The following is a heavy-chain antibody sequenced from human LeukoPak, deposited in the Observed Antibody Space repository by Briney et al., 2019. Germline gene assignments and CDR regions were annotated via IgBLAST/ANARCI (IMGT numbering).Heavy chain of an antibody. V-gene: IGHV1-2*02. CDR3: ATSAFPLSSSSWYFQH. Sequence: ASVKVSCKASGYTFTGYYMHWVRQAPGQGLEGMGWINPNSGGTNDAQKFQGRVTMTRHTSISTAYMELSSLRSEDTAVYYCATSAFPLSSSSWYFQHWGRAPWSPSPQ. CDR1: GYTFTGYY. CDR2: INPNSGGT. D-gene: IGHD6-13*01. J-gene: IGHJ1*01.